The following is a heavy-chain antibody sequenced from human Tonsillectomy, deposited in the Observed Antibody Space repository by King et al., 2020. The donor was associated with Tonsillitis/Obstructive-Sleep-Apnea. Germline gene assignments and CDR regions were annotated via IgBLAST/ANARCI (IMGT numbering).Heavy chain of an antibody. V-gene: IGHV4-34*01. J-gene: IGHJ4*02. CDR2: INHRGST. CDR1: GGSFSGYN. CDR3: AGQNRCGYYFDY. D-gene: IGHD1-14*01. Sequence: VQLQQWGAGLLKPSETLSLTCAVYGGSFSGYNWTWIRQPPGKGLEWIGEINHRGSTTYDPSLTSQVTISLDTSKNQSSLKLSSVTAADTAVYYCAGQNRCGYYFDYWGQGTPVTVSS.